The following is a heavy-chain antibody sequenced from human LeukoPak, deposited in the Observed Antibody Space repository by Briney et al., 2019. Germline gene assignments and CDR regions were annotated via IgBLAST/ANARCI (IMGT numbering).Heavy chain of an antibody. V-gene: IGHV3-48*01. CDR3: AAASAFSSSWRS. CDR1: GLTFSSYN. Sequence: GGSLRLSCAASGLTFSSYNTNWVRQAPGKGPEWVAYITASDTTKYYADSVKGRFTISRDNAKKSLFLQMNSLRAEDTAVYYCAAASAFSSSWRSWGQGTVVSVSS. CDR2: ITASDTTK. J-gene: IGHJ5*02. D-gene: IGHD6-13*01.